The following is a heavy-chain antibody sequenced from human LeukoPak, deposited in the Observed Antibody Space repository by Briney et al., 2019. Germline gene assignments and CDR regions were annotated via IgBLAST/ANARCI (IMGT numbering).Heavy chain of an antibody. J-gene: IGHJ4*02. Sequence: GGSLRLSCAASGFTFSSYWMSWVRQAPGKGLEWVANIKQDGSEKYYVDSVKGRFTISRDNAKNSLYLQMNRLRAEDTAVYYCARELLYSSSWYTGVSFDYWGQGTLVTVSS. CDR2: IKQDGSEK. CDR1: GFTFSSYW. V-gene: IGHV3-7*01. D-gene: IGHD6-13*01. CDR3: ARELLYSSSWYTGVSFDY.